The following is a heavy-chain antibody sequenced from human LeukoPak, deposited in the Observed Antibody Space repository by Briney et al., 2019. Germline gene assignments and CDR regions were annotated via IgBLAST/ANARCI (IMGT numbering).Heavy chain of an antibody. Sequence: GGSLRLSCAASGFRFNSYGMTWVRLAPGKGLEWVSAISAGGDRTYYADAVKGRFTISRDNSKNTLYLQMNSLRAEDTAVYYCAKDRYYYGSGSYPWFDPWGQGTLVTVSS. CDR1: GFRFNSYG. CDR2: ISAGGDRT. CDR3: AKDRYYYGSGSYPWFDP. V-gene: IGHV3-23*01. D-gene: IGHD3-10*01. J-gene: IGHJ5*02.